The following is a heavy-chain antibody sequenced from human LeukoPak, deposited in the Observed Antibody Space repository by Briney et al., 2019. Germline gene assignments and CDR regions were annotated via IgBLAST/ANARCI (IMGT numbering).Heavy chain of an antibody. CDR1: GYTFTNYG. V-gene: IGHV1-18*01. J-gene: IGHJ4*02. CDR2: ISAYNGNT. Sequence: GASVKVSCKASGYTFTNYGISWVRQAPGQGLEWMGWISAYNGNTNYAQKLQGRVTMATDTSTSTAYMELRSLRSDDTAVYYCARSGRLWFGERNFNYWGQGTLVTVSS. CDR3: ARSGRLWFGERNFNY. D-gene: IGHD3-10*01.